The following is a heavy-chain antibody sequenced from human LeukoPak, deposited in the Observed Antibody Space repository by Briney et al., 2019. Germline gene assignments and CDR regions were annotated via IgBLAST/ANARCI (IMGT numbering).Heavy chain of an antibody. Sequence: PSETLSLTCTVSGGSISSSSYYWGWIRRPPGKGLEWIGSIYYSGSTYYNPSLKSRVTISVDTSKNQFSLKLSSVTAADTAVYYCARQRIVVVTAIPFFDYWGQGTLVTVSS. V-gene: IGHV4-39*01. D-gene: IGHD2-21*02. CDR3: ARQRIVVVTAIPFFDY. CDR1: GGSISSSSYY. J-gene: IGHJ4*02. CDR2: IYYSGST.